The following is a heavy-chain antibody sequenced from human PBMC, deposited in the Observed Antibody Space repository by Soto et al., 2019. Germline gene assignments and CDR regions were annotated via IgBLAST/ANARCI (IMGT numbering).Heavy chain of an antibody. D-gene: IGHD3-10*01. Sequence: ASVKVSCKASVYTFTSYGISCVRHAPGQGLEWMGWISAYNGNTNYAQKLQGRVTMTTDTSTSTAYMELRSLRSDDTAVYYCARVLYGSDPPRLWGQGTLVTVSS. CDR2: ISAYNGNT. CDR3: ARVLYGSDPPRL. CDR1: VYTFTSYG. J-gene: IGHJ4*02. V-gene: IGHV1-18*01.